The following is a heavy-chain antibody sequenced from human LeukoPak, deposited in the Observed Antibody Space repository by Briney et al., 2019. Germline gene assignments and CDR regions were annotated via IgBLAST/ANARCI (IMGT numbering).Heavy chain of an antibody. CDR1: GFTFSSYA. CDR2: ITGSGGTT. Sequence: GGSLRLSCAASGFTFSSYAMSWVRQAPGKGLEWVSGITGSGGTTHHADSVKGRFTISRDNSKNTLFLQMNSLRSDDTAVYYCARVREAYDSSGYYQHYYYYMDVWGKGTTVTVSS. D-gene: IGHD3-22*01. CDR3: ARVREAYDSSGYYQHYYYYMDV. J-gene: IGHJ6*03. V-gene: IGHV3-23*01.